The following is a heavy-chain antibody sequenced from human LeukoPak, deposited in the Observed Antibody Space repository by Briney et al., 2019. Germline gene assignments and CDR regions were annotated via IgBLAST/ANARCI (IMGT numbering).Heavy chain of an antibody. CDR1: GFTFRSYA. D-gene: IGHD6-6*01. CDR3: SNWVEGSRPSLDY. CDR2: ISNSGRNT. J-gene: IGHJ4*02. V-gene: IGHV3-23*01. Sequence: GGSLRLSCSASGFTFRSYAMAWVRQAPGTGLGWVSAISNSGRNTYYADSVKGRFTISRDNSKNTLYLEMNSLRAEDTAVYYCSNWVEGSRPSLDYWGQGALVTVSS.